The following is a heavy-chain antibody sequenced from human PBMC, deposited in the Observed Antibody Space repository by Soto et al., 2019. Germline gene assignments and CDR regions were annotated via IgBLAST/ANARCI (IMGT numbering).Heavy chain of an antibody. Sequence: TLSLSCPVSGASISIGGYYWSWIRQHPGKGLEWIGYIYYSGSTYYNPSLKSRVTISVDTSKNQFSLKLSSVTAADTDVYYSARVGPYGLSSAFDYWGQGTLVTVSS. J-gene: IGHJ4*02. CDR3: ARVGPYGLSSAFDY. D-gene: IGHD3-10*01. V-gene: IGHV4-31*03. CDR2: IYYSGST. CDR1: GASISIGGYY.